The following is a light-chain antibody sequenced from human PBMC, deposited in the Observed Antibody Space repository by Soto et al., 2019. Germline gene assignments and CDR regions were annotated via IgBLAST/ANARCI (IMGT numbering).Light chain of an antibody. V-gene: IGLV2-14*01. J-gene: IGLJ1*01. Sequence: QSALTQPASVSGSPGQSIAISCTGTSSDVGGYIYVSWYQHHPGKAPKLMIYEVSNRPSGVSNRFSGSKSGNTASLTISGLQAEDEADYYCSSYTSSSTYVFGTGTKVTV. CDR3: SSYTSSSTYV. CDR1: SSDVGGYIY. CDR2: EVS.